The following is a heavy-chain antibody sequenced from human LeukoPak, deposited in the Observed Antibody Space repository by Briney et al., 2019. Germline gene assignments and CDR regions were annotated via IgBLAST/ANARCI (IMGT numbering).Heavy chain of an antibody. CDR3: ATVERYPRSFDI. Sequence: PSETPSLTCAVSGGSISSINWWSCVRQPPGKGVEWIGEIYHSGRTNYNPSLKGRVTISVDKSTNQLSLKLSCVTAAQTGVYYCATVERYPRSFDIWGGGTIVSVS. CDR1: GGSISSINW. J-gene: IGHJ3*02. CDR2: IYHSGRT. V-gene: IGHV4-4*02. D-gene: IGHD1-1*01.